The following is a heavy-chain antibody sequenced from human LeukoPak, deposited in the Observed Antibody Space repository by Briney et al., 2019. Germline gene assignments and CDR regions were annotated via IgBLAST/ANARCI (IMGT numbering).Heavy chain of an antibody. CDR3: ARLCYYDILTGPRGMDV. Sequence: GSLRLSCAASGFTFSSYWMSWIRQPPGKGLEWIGEINHSGSTNCNPSLKSRVTISVDTSKNQFSLKLSSVTAADTAVYYCARLCYYDILTGPRGMDVWGKGTTVTISS. J-gene: IGHJ6*04. CDR1: GFTFSSYW. V-gene: IGHV4-34*01. CDR2: INHSGST. D-gene: IGHD3-9*01.